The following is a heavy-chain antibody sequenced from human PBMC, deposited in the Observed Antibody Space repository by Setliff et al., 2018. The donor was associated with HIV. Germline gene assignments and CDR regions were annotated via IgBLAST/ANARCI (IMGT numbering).Heavy chain of an antibody. D-gene: IGHD5-12*01. J-gene: IGHJ4*02. V-gene: IGHV1-18*01. Sequence: ASVKVSCKASGYTFNNYGISWVRQAPGQGLEWMGWINTHSGYTNYAQNFQGRVTVTMDTSTSTAYMELRSLKSDDTAVYYCARGKTWLRFLDYWGQGTLVTVS. CDR3: ARGKTWLRFLDY. CDR1: GYTFNNYG. CDR2: INTHSGYT.